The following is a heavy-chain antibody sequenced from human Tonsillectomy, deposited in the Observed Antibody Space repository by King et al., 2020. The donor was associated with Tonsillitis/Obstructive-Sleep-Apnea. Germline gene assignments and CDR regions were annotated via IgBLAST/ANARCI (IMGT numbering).Heavy chain of an antibody. CDR1: GYTFTSYD. CDR3: VRGPWGFWTSTSCYPYY. Sequence: VQLVESGAEVKKPGASVKVSCTASGYTFTSYDINWVRQATGQGLEWMGWMNPNSGNTGYAQTFKGRVTMTRHNSISTAYMEMSSLRSDDTAVYYCVRGPWGFWTSTSCYPYYWGQGTPVTVSS. V-gene: IGHV1-8*01. D-gene: IGHD2-2*01. CDR2: MNPNSGNT. J-gene: IGHJ4*02.